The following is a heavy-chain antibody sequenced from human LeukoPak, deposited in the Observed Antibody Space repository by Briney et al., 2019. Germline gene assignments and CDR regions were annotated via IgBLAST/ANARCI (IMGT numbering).Heavy chain of an antibody. Sequence: GGSLRLSCAASGFTFSSSAMSWVRQAPGKGLEWVSSISGSGSGGSTYYADSVKGRFTISRDNSKNTLYLQMNSLRAEDTAVYYCAKEVRPNLVATLHWGQGTLVTVSS. CDR2: ISGSGSGGST. CDR3: AKEVRPNLVATLH. D-gene: IGHD5-12*01. J-gene: IGHJ4*02. CDR1: GFTFSSSA. V-gene: IGHV3-23*01.